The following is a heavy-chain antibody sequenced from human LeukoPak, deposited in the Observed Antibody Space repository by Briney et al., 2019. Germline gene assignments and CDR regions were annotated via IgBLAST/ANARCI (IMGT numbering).Heavy chain of an antibody. D-gene: IGHD2-15*01. CDR2: ISSSSTTI. Sequence: GGSLRLSCAASGFRFSYYGMNWVRQAPGEGLEWVSYISSSSTTIYHADSVKGRFTISRDNAKNSLYLQMNSLRAEDTAVYYCARQFCSGGSCYSGDFFDYRGQGTLVTVSS. V-gene: IGHV3-48*04. CDR1: GFRFSYYG. J-gene: IGHJ4*02. CDR3: ARQFCSGGSCYSGDFFDY.